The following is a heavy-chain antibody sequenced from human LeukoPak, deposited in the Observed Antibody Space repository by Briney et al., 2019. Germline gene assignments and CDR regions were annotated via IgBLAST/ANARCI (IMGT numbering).Heavy chain of an antibody. J-gene: IGHJ4*02. CDR2: INHSGST. Sequence: PSETLSLTCAVYGGSFSGYYWSWIRQPPGKGLEWIGEINHSGSTNYKPSVKSRVTISVDTSKNQFSLKLSSVTAADTAVYYCARDVEYSSSLDYWGQGTLVTVSS. CDR1: GGSFSGYY. V-gene: IGHV4-34*01. CDR3: ARDVEYSSSLDY. D-gene: IGHD6-6*01.